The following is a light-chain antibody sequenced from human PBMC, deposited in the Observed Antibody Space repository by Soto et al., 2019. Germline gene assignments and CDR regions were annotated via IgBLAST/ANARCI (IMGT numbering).Light chain of an antibody. V-gene: IGLV1-44*01. CDR2: SNN. Sequence: QSVLTQPPSASGTPGQRVSISCSGGMYNIGSNTVDWYQHLPRTAPKLLIYSNNQRPSGVPGRFSGSKSGTSASLAISGLQSDDEADYYCAAWDDTLKAQVFGTGTKLTVL. J-gene: IGLJ1*01. CDR3: AAWDDTLKAQV. CDR1: MYNIGSNT.